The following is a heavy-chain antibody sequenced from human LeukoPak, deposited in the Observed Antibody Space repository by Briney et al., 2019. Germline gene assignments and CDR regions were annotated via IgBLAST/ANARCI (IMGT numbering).Heavy chain of an antibody. Sequence: SETLSLTCTVSGGSISSGGYYWSWIRQHPGKGLEWIGYIYYSGSTYYNPSLKSRVTISVDTSKNQFSLKLSSVTAADTAVYYCARDRADYGDYAGMDVWGQGTTVTVS. J-gene: IGHJ6*02. CDR1: GGSISSGGYY. D-gene: IGHD4-17*01. V-gene: IGHV4-31*03. CDR2: IYYSGST. CDR3: ARDRADYGDYAGMDV.